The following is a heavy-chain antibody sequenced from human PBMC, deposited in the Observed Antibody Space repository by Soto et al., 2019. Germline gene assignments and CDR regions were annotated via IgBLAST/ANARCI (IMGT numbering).Heavy chain of an antibody. Sequence: GGSLRLSCAASGFTFSSYAMTWVRQAPGKGLEWVSVIGTSGTTTHYADSVKGRFTISRDNSKNTLYLHMNSLRAEDTALYYCAKGSGPSNSPLDYWGQGTLVTVSS. D-gene: IGHD4-4*01. CDR1: GFTFSSYA. CDR3: AKGSGPSNSPLDY. V-gene: IGHV3-23*01. J-gene: IGHJ4*02. CDR2: IGTSGTTT.